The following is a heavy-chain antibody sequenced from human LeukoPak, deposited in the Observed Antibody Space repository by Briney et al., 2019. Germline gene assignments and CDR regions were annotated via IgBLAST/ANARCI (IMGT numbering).Heavy chain of an antibody. Sequence: ASVKVSCTASGYTFTSYYMHWVRQAPGQGLEWMGIINPCGGSTSYAQKFQGRVTMTRDTSTSTVYMELSSLRSEDTAVYYCARDSVGYFDLWGRGTLVTVSS. CDR1: GYTFTSYY. CDR3: ARDSVGYFDL. J-gene: IGHJ2*01. V-gene: IGHV1-46*01. CDR2: INPCGGST.